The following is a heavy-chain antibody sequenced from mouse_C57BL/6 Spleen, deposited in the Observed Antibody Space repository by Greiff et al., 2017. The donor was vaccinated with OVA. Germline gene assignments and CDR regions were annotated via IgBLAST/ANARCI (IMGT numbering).Heavy chain of an antibody. CDR1: GYTFTSYW. D-gene: IGHD2-2*01. J-gene: IGHJ4*01. V-gene: IGHV1-69*01. CDR2: IDPSDSYT. Sequence: QVQLQQPGAELVMPGASVKLSCKASGYTFTSYWMHWVKQRPGQGLEWIGEIDPSDSYTNYNQKFKGKATLTVDTSSSTAYMQLSSLTSEDSAVYYCARGLRHYAMDYWGQGTSVTVSS. CDR3: ARGLRHYAMDY.